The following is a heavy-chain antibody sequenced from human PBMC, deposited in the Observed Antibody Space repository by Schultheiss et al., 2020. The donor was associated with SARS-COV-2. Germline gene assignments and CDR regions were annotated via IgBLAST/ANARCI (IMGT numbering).Heavy chain of an antibody. D-gene: IGHD2-2*01. CDR1: GGSFSGYC. CDR2: IYHSGST. CDR3: ARHGDSTSDFDY. V-gene: IGHV4-34*01. J-gene: IGHJ4*02. Sequence: SETLSLTCAVYGGSFSGYCWSWIRQPPVKGLEWIGEIYHSGSTNYNPSLKSRVTISVDTSKNQFSLKLSSVTAADTAVYYCARHGDSTSDFDYWGQGTLVTVSS.